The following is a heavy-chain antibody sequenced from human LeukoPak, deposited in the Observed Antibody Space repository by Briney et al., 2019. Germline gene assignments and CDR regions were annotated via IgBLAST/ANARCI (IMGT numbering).Heavy chain of an antibody. CDR2: ISSGGSTK. CDR3: AKLAKYCYGSETYYFFEH. V-gene: IGHV3-48*03. CDR1: GFTFSSYE. Sequence: GGSLRLSCAASGFTFSSYEMNWVRQAPGKGLEWVSYISSGGSTKYYADSVKGRFTISRDNAKNSLYLQMKSLRVEDTTVYYCAKLAKYCYGSETYYFFEHWGQGTAVAASS. J-gene: IGHJ6*02. D-gene: IGHD3-10*01.